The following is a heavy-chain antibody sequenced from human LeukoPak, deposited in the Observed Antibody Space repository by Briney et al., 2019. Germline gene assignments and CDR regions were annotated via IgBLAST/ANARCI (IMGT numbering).Heavy chain of an antibody. Sequence: ASVKVSCKASGYTFSDNYIHWVRRAPGQGLEWMGWINPKTGGTHYVQNFQGRVTMTRDTSITTVYMELNSLRSDDSAMYYCARDMRTPGIADWFDPWGQGTLVTV. CDR1: GYTFSDNY. D-gene: IGHD2-15*01. V-gene: IGHV1-2*02. CDR2: INPKTGGT. J-gene: IGHJ5*02. CDR3: ARDMRTPGIADWFDP.